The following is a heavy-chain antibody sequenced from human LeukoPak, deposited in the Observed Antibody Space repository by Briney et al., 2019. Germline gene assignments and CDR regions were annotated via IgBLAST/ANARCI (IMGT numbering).Heavy chain of an antibody. D-gene: IGHD2-15*01. CDR2: INQDGSEK. J-gene: IGHJ6*02. CDR3: ARLLLTPYYYYGMDV. V-gene: IGHV3-7*01. Sequence: GGSLRLSCTASGFTFSSYWMSWVRQAPGKGLEWVANINQDGSEKYYVDSVKGRFTISRDNAKNSLYLQMNSLRDEDMPVYYCARLLLTPYYYYGMDVWAQGTTVTVSS. CDR1: GFTFSSYW.